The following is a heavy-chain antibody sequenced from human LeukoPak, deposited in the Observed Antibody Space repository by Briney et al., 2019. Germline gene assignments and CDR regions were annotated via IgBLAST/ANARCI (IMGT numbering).Heavy chain of an antibody. CDR1: GGSISSGSYY. Sequence: PSETLSLTCTVSGGSISSGSYYWSWIRQPAGKGLEWIGRIYTSGSTNYNPSLKSRVTISVDTSKNQFSLKLSSVTAADTAVYYCARGGGLKRGYSNWGQGTLVTVSS. V-gene: IGHV4-61*02. D-gene: IGHD5-18*01. CDR2: IYTSGST. CDR3: ARGGGLKRGYSN. J-gene: IGHJ4*02.